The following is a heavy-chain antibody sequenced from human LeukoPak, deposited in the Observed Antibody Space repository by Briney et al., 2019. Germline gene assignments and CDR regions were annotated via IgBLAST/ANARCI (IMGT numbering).Heavy chain of an antibody. J-gene: IGHJ3*02. CDR2: IYSGGTT. V-gene: IGHV3-53*01. CDR1: GXTVSNNY. CDR3: ARGQSGDPAFDI. D-gene: IGHD4-17*01. Sequence: GGSLRLSCAASGXTVSNNYMTWVRQAPGKGLEWVSVIYSGGTTYYADSVEGRFTISRDNSRNTLNLQMNSLRAEDTAVYYCARGQSGDPAFDIWGQGTMVTVSS.